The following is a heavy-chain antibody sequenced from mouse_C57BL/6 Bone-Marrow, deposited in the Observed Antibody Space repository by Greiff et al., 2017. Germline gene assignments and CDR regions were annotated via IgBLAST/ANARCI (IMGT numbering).Heavy chain of an antibody. J-gene: IGHJ3*01. D-gene: IGHD1-1*02. CDR2: ISGGGGNT. CDR3: ARRWYGAY. V-gene: IGHV5-9*01. CDR1: GFTFSSYT. Sequence: DVMLVESGGGLVKPGGSLKLSCAASGFTFSSYTMSWVRQTPEKRLEWVATISGGGGNTYYPDSVKGRFTITRDNAKNTLYLQMSSLRSEDTALYYCARRWYGAYWGQGTLVTVSA.